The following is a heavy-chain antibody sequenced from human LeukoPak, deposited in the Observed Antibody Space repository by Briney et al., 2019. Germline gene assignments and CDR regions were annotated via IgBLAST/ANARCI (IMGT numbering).Heavy chain of an antibody. CDR2: IYSSVST. Sequence: SETLSLTCTVSGGSISSNSYYWAWIRQPPGKGLEWIGSIYSSVSTYYNPSLKSRVTISVDTSKNQFSLRLSSVTAADTALYYCAYSGSYGHLGYWGQGXPVTVSS. CDR3: AYSGSYGHLGY. D-gene: IGHD1-26*01. CDR1: GGSISSNSYY. V-gene: IGHV4-39*01. J-gene: IGHJ4*02.